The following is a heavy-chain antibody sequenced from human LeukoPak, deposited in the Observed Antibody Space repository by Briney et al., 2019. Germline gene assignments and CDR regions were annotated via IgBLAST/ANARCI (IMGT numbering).Heavy chain of an antibody. CDR2: ISWNSGSI. Sequence: GGSLRLSCAASGFTVSSNYMSWVRQAPGRGLEWVSGISWNSGSIGYADSVKGRFTIVRDNAKNSLYVQRNVLRAEDRAVDYCARGGGGSGWLGETGTFDIWGQGTMVTVSS. CDR3: ARGGGGSGWLGETGTFDI. CDR1: GFTVSSNY. V-gene: IGHV3-9*01. D-gene: IGHD6-19*01. J-gene: IGHJ3*02.